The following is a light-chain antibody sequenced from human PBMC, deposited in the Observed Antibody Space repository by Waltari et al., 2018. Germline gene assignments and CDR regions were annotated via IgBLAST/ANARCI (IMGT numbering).Light chain of an antibody. CDR2: STS. Sequence: DIQMTQSPSSLSASIGDRVSITCRASQTISPYLDWFQQRPGKAPNLLIYSTSSLHSGVPSRFSGSGSGTDFTLTISSLQPEDFATYYCQQRHSIPRTFGQGTKVEMK. CDR1: QTISPY. V-gene: IGKV1-39*01. J-gene: IGKJ1*01. CDR3: QQRHSIPRT.